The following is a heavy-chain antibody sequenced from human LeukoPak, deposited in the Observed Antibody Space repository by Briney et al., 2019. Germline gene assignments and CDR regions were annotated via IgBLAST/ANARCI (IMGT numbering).Heavy chain of an antibody. V-gene: IGHV4-39*01. CDR1: GGSISSSSYY. CDR3: ARHSRTYYNGSGRSIDY. J-gene: IGHJ4*02. CDR2: IYYRGST. Sequence: PSETLSLTCTVSGGSISSSSYYWGSIRQPPGTGLEWIGSIYYRGSTYYNPSLKSRVTISVDTSKNQFSLKLSSVTAADTAVYYCARHSRTYYNGSGRSIDYWGQGTLVIVS. D-gene: IGHD3-10*01.